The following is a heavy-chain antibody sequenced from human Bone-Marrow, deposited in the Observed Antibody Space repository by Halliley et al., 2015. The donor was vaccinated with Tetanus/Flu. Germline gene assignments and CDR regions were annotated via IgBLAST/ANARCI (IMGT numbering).Heavy chain of an antibody. CDR2: IYHDGKT. Sequence: TLSLTCTVSGGSISTYYWSWIRRPPGKGLEWIGYIYHDGKTKYNPSLESRVAISIDTSKNQFFLNLKSITAADTAVYYCARDKDYGGRPDHWGRGTLVTVST. CDR1: GGSISTYY. V-gene: IGHV4-59*01. D-gene: IGHD1-26*01. J-gene: IGHJ4*02. CDR3: ARDKDYGGRPDH.